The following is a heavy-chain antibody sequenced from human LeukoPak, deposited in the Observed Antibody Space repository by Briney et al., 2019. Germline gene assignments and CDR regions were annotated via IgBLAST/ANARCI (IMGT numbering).Heavy chain of an antibody. CDR2: ISGSGGST. V-gene: IGHV3-23*01. D-gene: IGHD4-17*01. Sequence: GGSLRLSCAASGFTFSSYAMSWVRQAPGKGLEWVSAISGSGGSTYYADSVKGRFTTSRDNSKNTLYLQMNSLRAEDTAVYYCATLQHIYDYGDFDYWGQGTLVTVSS. CDR1: GFTFSSYA. J-gene: IGHJ4*02. CDR3: ATLQHIYDYGDFDY.